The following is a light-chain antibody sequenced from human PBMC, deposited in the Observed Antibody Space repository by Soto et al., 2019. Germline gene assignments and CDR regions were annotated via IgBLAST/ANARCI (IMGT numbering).Light chain of an antibody. CDR3: NSYTTCSTRQIV. CDR1: SSDVGGYNY. Sequence: QSALTQPASVSGSPGQSITISCTGTSSDVGGYNYVSWYQQHPGKAPKFMIYDVSNRPSGVSTRFSGSKSGNTASLTISGLQAEDEADYYCNSYTTCSTRQIVFGTGTKVTVL. J-gene: IGLJ1*01. CDR2: DVS. V-gene: IGLV2-14*01.